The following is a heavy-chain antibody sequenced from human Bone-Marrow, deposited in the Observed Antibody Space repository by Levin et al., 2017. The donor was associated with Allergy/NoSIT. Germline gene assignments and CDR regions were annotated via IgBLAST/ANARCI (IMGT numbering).Heavy chain of an antibody. V-gene: IGHV7-4-1*02. D-gene: IGHD3-3*01. J-gene: IGHJ5*02. CDR2: INTNTGNP. CDR1: GYTFTTYT. Sequence: ASVKVSCKASGYTFTTYTLNWVRQAPGQGLEWMGWINTNTGNPTYAQGFTGRFVFSLDTSVSTAYLQISGLKTDDTAIYYCVRGRDRSDFTAFDPWGQGTLVTVSS. CDR3: VRGRDRSDFTAFDP.